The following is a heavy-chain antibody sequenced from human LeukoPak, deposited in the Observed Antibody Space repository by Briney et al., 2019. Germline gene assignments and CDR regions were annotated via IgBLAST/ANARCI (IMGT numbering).Heavy chain of an antibody. D-gene: IGHD3-10*01. CDR1: GGSISSGDYY. V-gene: IGHV4-30-4*08. CDR3: ARALGSGSYWWETKHAFDI. J-gene: IGHJ3*02. CDR2: IYYSGST. Sequence: SETLSLTCTVSGGSISSGDYYWSWIRQPPGKGLEWIGYIYYSGSTYYNPSLKSRVTISVDTSKNQFSLKLSSVTAADTAVYYCARALGSGSYWWETKHAFDIWGQGTMVTVSS.